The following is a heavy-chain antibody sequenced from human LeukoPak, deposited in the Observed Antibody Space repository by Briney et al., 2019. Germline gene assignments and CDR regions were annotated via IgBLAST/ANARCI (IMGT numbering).Heavy chain of an antibody. CDR2: IYPGDSDT. Sequence: GESLKISCKGSGYSFTSHWIGWVRQMPGKGLEWMGIIYPGDSDTRYSPSFQGQVTISADKSISTAYLQWSSLKASDTAMYYCARQADSSGWYGYFDYWGQGTLVTVSS. CDR3: ARQADSSGWYGYFDY. D-gene: IGHD6-19*01. J-gene: IGHJ4*02. CDR1: GYSFTSHW. V-gene: IGHV5-51*01.